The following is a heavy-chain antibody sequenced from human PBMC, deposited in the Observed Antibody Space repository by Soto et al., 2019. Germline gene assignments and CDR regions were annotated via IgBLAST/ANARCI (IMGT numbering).Heavy chain of an antibody. CDR3: ANTLSLNCTNYYYYYMDV. V-gene: IGHV3-30*18. D-gene: IGHD1-1*01. J-gene: IGHJ6*03. CDR2: ISYDGSNK. Sequence: GGSLRLSCAASGFTFSSYGMHWVRQAPGKGLEWVAVISYDGSNKYYADSVKGRFTISRDNSKNTLYLQMNSLRAEDTAVYYCANTLSLNCTNYYYYYMDVWGKGTTVPVSS. CDR1: GFTFSSYG.